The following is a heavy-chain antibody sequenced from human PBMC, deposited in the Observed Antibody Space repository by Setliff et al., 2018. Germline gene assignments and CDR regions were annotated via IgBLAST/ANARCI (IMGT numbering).Heavy chain of an antibody. CDR2: LYYSGST. CDR3: ARATDAYVWGSYRYTNYYYMDV. CDR1: GGSFSGYY. V-gene: IGHV4-59*12. Sequence: PSETLSLTCAVYGGSFSGYYWSWIRQPPGKGLEWIGYLYYSGSTNYNHSLKSLVTLSVDTSKNQFSLKLSSVTAADTAVYYCARATDAYVWGSYRYTNYYYMDVWGKGTTVTVSS. D-gene: IGHD3-16*02. J-gene: IGHJ6*03.